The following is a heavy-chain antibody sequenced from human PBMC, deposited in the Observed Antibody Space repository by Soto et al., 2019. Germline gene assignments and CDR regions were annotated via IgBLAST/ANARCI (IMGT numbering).Heavy chain of an antibody. CDR3: ARDEYGYFDY. J-gene: IGHJ4*02. CDR2: IYYSGST. V-gene: IGHV4-61*01. CDR1: GGSVSSGSYY. D-gene: IGHD4-17*01. Sequence: PSETLSLTCTVSGGSVSSGSYYWSWIRQPPGKGLEWIGYIYYSGSTNYNPSLKSRVTISVDTSKNQFSLKLSSVTAADTAVYYCARDEYGYFDYWGQGTLVTVSS.